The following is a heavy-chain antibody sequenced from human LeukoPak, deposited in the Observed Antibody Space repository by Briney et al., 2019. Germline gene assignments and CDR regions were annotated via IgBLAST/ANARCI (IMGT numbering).Heavy chain of an antibody. CDR1: GGAIRSRY. CDR3: ARGEHSVDS. CDR2: IYSSGYT. D-gene: IGHD1/OR15-1a*01. V-gene: IGHV4-4*07. Sequence: SETLSLTWTVCGGAIRSRYWSWIRQPAGKGLEWIGRIYSSGYTNDNPFLKSRITMSVDMSKNQFSLRLNSVTAADTAVYYCARGEHSVDSWGQGMLVTVSS. J-gene: IGHJ4*02.